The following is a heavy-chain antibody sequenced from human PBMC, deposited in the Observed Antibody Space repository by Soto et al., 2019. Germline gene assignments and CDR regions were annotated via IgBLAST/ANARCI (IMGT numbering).Heavy chain of an antibody. CDR2: INHSGST. CDR1: GGSFSGYY. Sequence: SETLSLTYAVYGGSFSGYYWSWIRQPPGKGLEWIGEINHSGSTNYNPSLKSRVTISVDTSKNQFSLKLSSVTAADTAVYYCARRRGQRFLEWLSGFDYWGQGTLVTVSS. J-gene: IGHJ4*02. V-gene: IGHV4-34*01. D-gene: IGHD3-3*01. CDR3: ARRRGQRFLEWLSGFDY.